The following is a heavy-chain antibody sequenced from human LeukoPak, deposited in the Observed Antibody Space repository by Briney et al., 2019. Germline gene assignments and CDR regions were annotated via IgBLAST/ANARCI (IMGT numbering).Heavy chain of an antibody. J-gene: IGHJ3*02. Sequence: GGSLRLSCAASGFIVSNNHMSWVRQAPGKGLEWVSVIYSGGSTYYADSVKGRFTISRDNSKNTLYLQMNSLRAEDTAVYYCARDLSRDDAFDIWGQGTMVTVSS. CDR3: ARDLSRDDAFDI. CDR1: GFIVSNNH. V-gene: IGHV3-66*01. CDR2: IYSGGST.